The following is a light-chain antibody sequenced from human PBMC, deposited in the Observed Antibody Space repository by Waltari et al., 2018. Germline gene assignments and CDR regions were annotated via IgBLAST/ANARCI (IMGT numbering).Light chain of an antibody. J-gene: IGLJ1*01. CDR2: EVN. CDR3: TSYVDSDNLI. CDR1: SSDVGGNDY. Sequence: QSALTQPPSASGSPGQSVTIPCTGTSSDVGGNDYVAWYQQHPGKAPNLLIYEVNTRPPGVPDRCSGSKSGNTASLTVSGLQAEDEADYYCTSYVDSDNLIFGIGTKVTVL. V-gene: IGLV2-8*01.